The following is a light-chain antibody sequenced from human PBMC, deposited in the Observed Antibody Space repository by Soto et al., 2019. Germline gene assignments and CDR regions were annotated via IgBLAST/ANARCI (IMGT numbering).Light chain of an antibody. Sequence: QSALTQPASVSGSPGQSITISCTGTSSDVGGYNYVSWYQQDPGKAPKLIIYEVTRRPSGISNRFSASKSGNTASLTISGLQAEDEADYYCSSYTSRMIPVFGGGTKLTVL. CDR1: SSDVGGYNY. CDR3: SSYTSRMIPV. CDR2: EVT. J-gene: IGLJ2*01. V-gene: IGLV2-14*01.